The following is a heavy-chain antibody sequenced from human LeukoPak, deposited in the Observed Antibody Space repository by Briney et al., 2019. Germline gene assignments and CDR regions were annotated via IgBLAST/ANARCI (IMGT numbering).Heavy chain of an antibody. CDR3: ARAVPYYDILTGYFLPYYYYGMDV. Sequence: GGSLRLSCAASGFTLSSYDMHWVRQATGKGLEWVSAIGNAGDTYYPGSVKGRFTISRENAKNSLYLQMNSLRAGDTAVYYCARAVPYYDILTGYFLPYYYYGMDVWGQGTTVTVSS. D-gene: IGHD3-9*01. J-gene: IGHJ6*02. V-gene: IGHV3-13*01. CDR1: GFTLSSYD. CDR2: IGNAGDT.